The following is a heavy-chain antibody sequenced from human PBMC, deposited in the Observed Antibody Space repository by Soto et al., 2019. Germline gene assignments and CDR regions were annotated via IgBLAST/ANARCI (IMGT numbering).Heavy chain of an antibody. Sequence: ASVKVSCKASGGTFSSYAISWVRQAPGQGLEWMGGIIANNGNTNYAQKFQGRVTITTDTSTSTAYMELRSLRSDDTAVYYCARDTSDYDLYTRTDAFDIWGQGTMVTVSS. CDR2: IIANNGNT. V-gene: IGHV1-18*01. CDR3: ARDTSDYDLYTRTDAFDI. J-gene: IGHJ3*02. D-gene: IGHD5-12*01. CDR1: GGTFSSYA.